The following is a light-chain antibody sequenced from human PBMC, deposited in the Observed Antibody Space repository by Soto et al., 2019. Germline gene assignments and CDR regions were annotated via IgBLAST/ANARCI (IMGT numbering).Light chain of an antibody. J-gene: IGKJ2*01. CDR3: QQYGSLYT. V-gene: IGKV3-20*01. CDR2: GAS. CDR1: QSVSSSY. Sequence: EIVLTQSPGTLSLSPGERATLSCRASQSVSSSYLAWYQQKPGQAPRLLIYGASSRATGIPDRFSGSGSGAAFTLPISRLEPEDIAVYYVQQYGSLYTFGQGTKLEIK.